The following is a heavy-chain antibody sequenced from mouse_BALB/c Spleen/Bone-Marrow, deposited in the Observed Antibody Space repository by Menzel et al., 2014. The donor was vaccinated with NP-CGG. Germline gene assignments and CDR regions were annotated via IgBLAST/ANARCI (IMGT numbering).Heavy chain of an antibody. D-gene: IGHD2-10*02. J-gene: IGHJ4*01. CDR3: AKMGVWG. CDR1: GYTFTSYW. Sequence: QVQLQQSGAELAKPGASVKMSCKASGYTFTSYWMHWVKQRPGQGLEWIGYINPSTGYTEYNQKFKDKATLTADKSSSTAYMQLNSLTSEDSAIYYCAKMGVWGWGQGTSVTVSS. CDR2: INPSTGYT. V-gene: IGHV1-7*01.